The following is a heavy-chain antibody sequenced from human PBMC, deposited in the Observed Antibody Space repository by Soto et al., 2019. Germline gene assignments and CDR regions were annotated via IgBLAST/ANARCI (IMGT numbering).Heavy chain of an antibody. J-gene: IGHJ4*02. CDR1: GFTFSSYG. Sequence: QVQLVESGGGVVQPGRSLRLSCAASGFTFSSYGMHWVRQAPGKGLEWVAFIWHDGGNKFYAESVKGRFTISRDNSKNTLYLQMTSLSAEDTAMYYCARDGDVNTGFGIDYWGQGTLVTVSS. V-gene: IGHV3-33*01. CDR3: ARDGDVNTGFGIDY. CDR2: IWHDGGNK. D-gene: IGHD3-16*01.